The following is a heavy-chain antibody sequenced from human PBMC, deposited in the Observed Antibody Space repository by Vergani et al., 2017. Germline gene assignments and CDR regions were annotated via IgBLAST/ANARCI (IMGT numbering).Heavy chain of an antibody. CDR2: IWDDGSKK. CDR1: GFTFSNYG. Sequence: QVQLVESGGGVVQPGRSLRLSCVASGFTFSNYGMHWVRQAPGKGLEWVALIWDDGSKKNYGDSMKGRFTISRDNSKDTLYLEMNSLRGEDSAVYYCARDTVTGSRYFDYWGQGTLVTASS. CDR3: ARDTVTGSRYFDY. D-gene: IGHD6-19*01. V-gene: IGHV3-33*08. J-gene: IGHJ4*02.